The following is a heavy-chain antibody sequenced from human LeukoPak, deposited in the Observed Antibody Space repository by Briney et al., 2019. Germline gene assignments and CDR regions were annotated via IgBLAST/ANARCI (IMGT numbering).Heavy chain of an antibody. J-gene: IGHJ5*02. Sequence: SETLSLTCAVYGGSFSGYYWSWIRQPPGKGLEWIGEINHSGSTNYNPSLKSRVTISVDTSKNQFSLKLSSVTAADTAVYYCARRLGAYYYGSGSYPRFDPWGQGTLVTVSS. CDR1: GGSFSGYY. CDR3: ARRLGAYYYGSGSYPRFDP. D-gene: IGHD3-10*01. V-gene: IGHV4-34*01. CDR2: INHSGST.